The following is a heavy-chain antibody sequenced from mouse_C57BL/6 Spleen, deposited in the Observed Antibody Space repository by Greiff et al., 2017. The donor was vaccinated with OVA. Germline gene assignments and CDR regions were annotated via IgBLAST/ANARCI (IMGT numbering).Heavy chain of an antibody. CDR2: INPNNGGT. J-gene: IGHJ2*01. V-gene: IGHV1-22*01. Sequence: EVQLQQSGPELVKPGASVKMSCKASGYTFTDYNMHWVKQSHGKSLEWIGYINPNNGGTSYNQKFKGKATLTVNKSSSTAYMELRSLTSEDSAVYYCAIYYDYDGYYFDYWGQGTTLTVSS. CDR1: GYTFTDYN. D-gene: IGHD2-4*01. CDR3: AIYYDYDGYYFDY.